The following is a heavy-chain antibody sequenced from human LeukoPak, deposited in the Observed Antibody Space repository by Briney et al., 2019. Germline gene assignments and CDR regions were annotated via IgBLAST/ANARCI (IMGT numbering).Heavy chain of an antibody. CDR2: IWYDGSNK. J-gene: IGHJ4*02. V-gene: IGHV3-33*01. Sequence: GRSLRLSCVASGFTFSNYGMHWVRQAPGKGLEWVAVIWYDGSNKYYADSVKGRFTISRDNSKNTLYLQLNSLRAEDTAVYYCARDKVRGGPLDYWGQGTLVTVSS. CDR1: GFTFSNYG. CDR3: ARDKVRGGPLDY. D-gene: IGHD2-15*01.